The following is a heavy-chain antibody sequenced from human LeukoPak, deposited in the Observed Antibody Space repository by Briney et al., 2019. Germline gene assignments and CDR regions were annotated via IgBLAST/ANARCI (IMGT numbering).Heavy chain of an antibody. CDR3: ASSPAPYYDILTGQKRNNWFDP. CDR1: GYTCTSYA. V-gene: IGHV1-3*01. D-gene: IGHD3-9*01. J-gene: IGHJ5*02. CDR2: INAGYGNR. Sequence: ASVKVSCKSSGYTCTSYAMHWVRQAPGQRLEWVGWINAGYGNRKYSQKFQGRVNITRDTSASTAYMELSSLRSEDTAVYYCASSPAPYYDILTGQKRNNWFDPWGQGTLVTVSS.